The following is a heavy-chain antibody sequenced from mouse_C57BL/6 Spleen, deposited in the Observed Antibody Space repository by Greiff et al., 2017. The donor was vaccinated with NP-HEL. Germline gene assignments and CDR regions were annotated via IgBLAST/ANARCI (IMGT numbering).Heavy chain of an antibody. CDR1: GYSFTGYY. V-gene: IGHV1-42*01. D-gene: IGHD1-1*01. CDR3: ARPTSGSPSNWYFDV. Sequence: EVKLMESGPELVKPGASVKISCKASGYSFTGYYMNWVKQSPEKSLEWIGEINPSTGGTTYNQKFKAKATLTVDKSSSTAYMQLKSLTSEDSAVYYCARPTSGSPSNWYFDVWGTGTTVTVSS. J-gene: IGHJ1*03. CDR2: INPSTGGT.